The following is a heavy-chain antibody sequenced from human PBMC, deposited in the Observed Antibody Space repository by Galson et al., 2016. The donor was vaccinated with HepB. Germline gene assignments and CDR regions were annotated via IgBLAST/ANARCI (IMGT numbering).Heavy chain of an antibody. CDR2: IFHSGAT. J-gene: IGHJ6*02. CDR3: ARVGDADYYYGMDV. V-gene: IGHV4-30-2*01. Sequence: TLSLTCGVSGGSITSGRYSWSWIRQPPGKGLEWICYIFHSGATYYNPSLKSRVTISVDRSKNQFSLRLSSVTAADTAVYYCARVGDADYYYGMDVWGQGTTVTVSS. CDR1: GGSITSGRYS. D-gene: IGHD2-21*01.